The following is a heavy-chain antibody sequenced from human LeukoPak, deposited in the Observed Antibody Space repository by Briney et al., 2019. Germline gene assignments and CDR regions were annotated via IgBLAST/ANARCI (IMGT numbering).Heavy chain of an antibody. Sequence: GGSLRLSCTASGFSFSDYHMSWIRQAPGKGLEWVAFIRYDGSNAYADSVRGRFTISRDNSENKVYLRLNSLRTEDTAVYYCAQDWNWGFGHWGQGSLVTVSS. CDR2: IRYDGSNA. J-gene: IGHJ4*02. CDR1: GFSFSDYH. D-gene: IGHD7-27*01. V-gene: IGHV3-30*02. CDR3: AQDWNWGFGH.